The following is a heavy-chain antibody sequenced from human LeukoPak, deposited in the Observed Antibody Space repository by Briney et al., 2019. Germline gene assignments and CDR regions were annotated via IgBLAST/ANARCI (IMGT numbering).Heavy chain of an antibody. V-gene: IGHV3-33*01. CDR3: ARDLLPYSSSSFDY. J-gene: IGHJ4*02. D-gene: IGHD6-6*01. CDR1: GFTFSSYG. Sequence: GRSLRLSCAASGFTFSSYGMHWVRQAPGKGLEWVAVIWYDGSNKYYADSVKGRFTISRDNSKNTLYLQMNSLRAEDTAVYYCARDLLPYSSSSFDYWGQGTLVTVSS. CDR2: IWYDGSNK.